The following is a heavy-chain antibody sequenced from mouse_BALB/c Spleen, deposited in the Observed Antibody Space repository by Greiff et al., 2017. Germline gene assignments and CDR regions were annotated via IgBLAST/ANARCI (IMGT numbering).Heavy chain of an antibody. Sequence: EVKLMESGAELVKPGASVKLSCTASGFNIKDTYMHWVKQRPEQGLEWIGRIDPANGNTKYDPKFQGKATITADTSSNTAYLQLSSLTSEDTAVYYCARYGTVVARYFDVWGAGTTVTVAS. CDR1: GFNIKDTY. J-gene: IGHJ1*01. D-gene: IGHD1-1*01. V-gene: IGHV14-3*02. CDR3: ARYGTVVARYFDV. CDR2: IDPANGNT.